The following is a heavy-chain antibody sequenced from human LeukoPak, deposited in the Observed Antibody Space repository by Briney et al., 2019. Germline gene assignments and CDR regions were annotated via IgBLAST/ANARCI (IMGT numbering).Heavy chain of an antibody. CDR1: GGTFSSHT. J-gene: IGHJ4*02. D-gene: IGHD1-1*01. CDR3: ARERGRNEDYFDY. V-gene: IGHV1-69*13. Sequence: SVNVSCKASGGTFSSHTIAGLRHLPGQGLEWMGGIVPIFCTATYAQKFQGRVTITADESTSKVYMEVSSLRSEDSAAYYCARERGRNEDYFDYWGQGTLVTVSS. CDR2: IVPIFCTA.